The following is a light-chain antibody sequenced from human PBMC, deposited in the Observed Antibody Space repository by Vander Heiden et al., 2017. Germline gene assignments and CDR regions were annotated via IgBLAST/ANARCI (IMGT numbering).Light chain of an antibody. CDR1: QSVSSY. V-gene: IGKV3-11*01. CDR2: DAS. CDR3: QQRSNWPQIT. J-gene: IGKJ3*01. Sequence: EIVLTQSPATLSLSPGERATLSCRASQSVSSYLAWYQQKPGQAPRLLIYDASNRDTGIPARFSGSGYGTDFTLTISSREPEDFAVYYCQQRSNWPQITFGHGTKVDIK.